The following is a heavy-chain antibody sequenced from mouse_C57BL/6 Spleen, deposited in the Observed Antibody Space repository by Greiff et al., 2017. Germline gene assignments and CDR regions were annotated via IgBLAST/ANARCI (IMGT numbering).Heavy chain of an antibody. V-gene: IGHV5-4*01. Sequence: EVQGVESGGGLVKPGGSLKLSCAASGFTFSSYAMSWGRQTPEKRLEWVATISDGGSYTYYPDNVKGRFTISRDNAKNNLYLQMSHLKSEDTAMYYCARGGYYWYFDVWGTGTTVTVSS. CDR3: ARGGYYWYFDV. D-gene: IGHD2-2*01. J-gene: IGHJ1*03. CDR1: GFTFSSYA. CDR2: ISDGGSYT.